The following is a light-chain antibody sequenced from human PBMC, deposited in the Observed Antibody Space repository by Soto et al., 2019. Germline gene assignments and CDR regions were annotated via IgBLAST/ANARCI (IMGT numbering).Light chain of an antibody. V-gene: IGKV1-5*01. CDR2: DAS. CDR1: QSVRSW. CDR3: QQYDNYPLT. Sequence: DIEITQSPSTLSASVGDSVTITCRASQSVRSWLAWYQQKPGRAPKCLIYDASSLESGVPSRFSASGSGTEFTLSISNLQPDDIATYYCQQYDNYPLTFGGGTKVDIK. J-gene: IGKJ4*01.